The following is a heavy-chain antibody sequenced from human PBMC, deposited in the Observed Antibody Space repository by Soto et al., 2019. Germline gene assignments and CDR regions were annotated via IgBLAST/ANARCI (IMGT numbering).Heavy chain of an antibody. CDR3: ARDYCSGGSCYSGYFQH. CDR1: GFTVSSNY. Sequence: EVQLVESGGGLVQPGGSLRLSCAASGFTVSSNYMSWVRQAPGKGLEWVSVIYSGGSTYYADSVKGRVTISRDNSKNTLYLQMNSLRAEDTAVYYCARDYCSGGSCYSGYFQHWGQGTLVTVSS. CDR2: IYSGGST. D-gene: IGHD2-15*01. J-gene: IGHJ1*01. V-gene: IGHV3-66*01.